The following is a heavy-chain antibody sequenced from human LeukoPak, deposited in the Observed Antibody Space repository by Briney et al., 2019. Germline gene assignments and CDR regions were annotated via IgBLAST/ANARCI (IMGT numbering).Heavy chain of an antibody. CDR1: GYTFTGYY. V-gene: IGHV1-2*02. D-gene: IGHD3-10*01. J-gene: IGHJ5*02. Sequence: ASVKVSCKASGYTFTGYYMHWVRQAPGQGLEWMGWINPNSGGTNYAQKFQGGVTMTRDTSISTAYMELSRLRSDDTAVYYCARDAVLLWFGESIEYNWFDPWGQGTLVTVSS. CDR2: INPNSGGT. CDR3: ARDAVLLWFGESIEYNWFDP.